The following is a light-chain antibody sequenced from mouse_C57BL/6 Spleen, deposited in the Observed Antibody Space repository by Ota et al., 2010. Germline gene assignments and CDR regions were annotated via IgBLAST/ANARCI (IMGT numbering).Light chain of an antibody. V-gene: IGKV8-28*01. Sequence: DIVMTQSPSSLSVSAGEKVTMSCKSSQSLLNSGNQKNYLAWYQQKPGQPPKLLIYGASTRESGVPDRFTGSGSGTDFTLTISSVQAEDLAVYYCQNDHSYPLTFGAGTKLELK. CDR2: GAS. CDR3: QNDHSYPLT. CDR1: QSLLNSGNQKNY. J-gene: IGKJ5*01.